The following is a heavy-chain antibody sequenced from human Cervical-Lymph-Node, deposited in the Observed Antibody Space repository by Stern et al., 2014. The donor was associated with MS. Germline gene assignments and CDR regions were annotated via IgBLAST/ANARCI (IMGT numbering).Heavy chain of an antibody. V-gene: IGHV3-53*04. CDR1: GFTVSSNH. CDR3: ARGSLPYYFDY. CDR2: IYSGGTT. J-gene: IGHJ4*02. Sequence: EVQLLESGGGLVQPGGSLRLSCAASGFTVSSNHMSWVRQAPGKGLEWVSVIYSGGTTYYADSVKGRFTISRHSSKNTLYLQMNSLRTEDTAVYFCARGSLPYYFDYWGQGTLVTVSS. D-gene: IGHD5/OR15-5a*01.